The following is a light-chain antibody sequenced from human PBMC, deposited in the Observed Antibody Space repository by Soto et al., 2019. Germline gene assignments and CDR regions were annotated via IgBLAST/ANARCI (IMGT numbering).Light chain of an antibody. CDR3: QQLKFFPIT. CDR2: AAS. J-gene: IGKJ5*01. CDR1: QVISNF. Sequence: DIQLTQSPSFLSASAGDRVTITCRASQVISNFLAWYQQKPGRAPKLLIYAASTLQSGVPSRFSGSGSGTEFTLTISSLQPEDFATYYCQQLKFFPITFGQGTRLEIK. V-gene: IGKV1-9*01.